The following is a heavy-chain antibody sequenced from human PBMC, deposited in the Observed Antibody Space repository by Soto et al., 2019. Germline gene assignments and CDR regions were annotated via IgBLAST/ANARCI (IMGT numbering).Heavy chain of an antibody. V-gene: IGHV1-69*13. Sequence: SVKVSCKASGGTFSSYAISCVRQAPGQVLEWMGGIIPIFGTANYAQKFQGRVTITADESTSTAYMELSSLRSEDTAVYYCARAGYYDILTGPRTIDYWGQGTLVTVSS. CDR3: ARAGYYDILTGPRTIDY. CDR1: GGTFSSYA. J-gene: IGHJ4*02. CDR2: IIPIFGTA. D-gene: IGHD3-9*01.